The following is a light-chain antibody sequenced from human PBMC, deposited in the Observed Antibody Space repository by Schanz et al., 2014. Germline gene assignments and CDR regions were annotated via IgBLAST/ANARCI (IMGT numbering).Light chain of an antibody. CDR2: DVT. Sequence: QSALTQPRSVSGSPGQSVTISCTGTSSDVGGYNYVSWYQQHPGKAPQLMIHDVTKRPSGVPDRFSGSKSGNTASLTVSGLQAEDEANYYCCSYAGNINWVFGGGTQLTVL. CDR3: CSYAGNINWV. J-gene: IGLJ3*02. V-gene: IGLV2-11*01. CDR1: SSDVGGYNY.